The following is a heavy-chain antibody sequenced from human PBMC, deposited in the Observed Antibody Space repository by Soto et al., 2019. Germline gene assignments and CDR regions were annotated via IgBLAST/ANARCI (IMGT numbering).Heavy chain of an antibody. J-gene: IGHJ6*02. V-gene: IGHV4-4*07. CDR3: ARISGYVNYYYYGMDV. CDR2: IYTSGST. Sequence: SETLSLTCTVSCGSISSYYWSWIRQPAGKGLEWIGRIYTSGSTNYNPSLKSRVTMSVDTSKNQFSLKLSSVTAADTAVYYCARISGYVNYYYYGMDVWGQGTTVTVSS. D-gene: IGHD5-12*01. CDR1: CGSISSYY.